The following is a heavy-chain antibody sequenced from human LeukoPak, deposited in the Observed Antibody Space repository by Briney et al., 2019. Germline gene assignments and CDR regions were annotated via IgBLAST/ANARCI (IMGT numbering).Heavy chain of an antibody. V-gene: IGHV4-59*11. CDR1: GGSISSLY. D-gene: IGHD4-11*01. CDR2: IYYRGST. J-gene: IGHJ4*02. CDR3: ARDYRGKLDY. Sequence: TSETLSLTCTVSGGSISSLYWSWIRQPPGKGLEWIAYIYYRGSTNYNPSLKSRVAISVDTSRNQFSLKLSSVTAADTAVYYCARDYRGKLDYWGQGTLVAVSS.